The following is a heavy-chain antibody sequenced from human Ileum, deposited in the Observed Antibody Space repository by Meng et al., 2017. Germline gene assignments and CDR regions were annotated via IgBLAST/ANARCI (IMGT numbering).Heavy chain of an antibody. CDR1: GCSVSTSDYQ. J-gene: IGHJ4*02. D-gene: IGHD7-27*01. CDR2: AGT. V-gene: IGHV4-61*08. CDR3: ARDHWGSLDY. Sequence: QVQPQGSGPGLVRPSDTLSLLCTVSGCSVSTSDYQWGWIRQPPGKGLEWIGYAGTNYNPSLKSRVTISVDTSKRQFSLKLTSVTAADTAVYYCARDHWGSLDYWGQGILVTVSS.